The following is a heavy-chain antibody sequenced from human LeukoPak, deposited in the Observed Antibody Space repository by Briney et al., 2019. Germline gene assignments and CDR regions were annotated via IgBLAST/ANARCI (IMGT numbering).Heavy chain of an antibody. V-gene: IGHV4-34*01. J-gene: IGHJ6*03. CDR1: GGSFSGYY. Sequence: TSSEALPLTCAVYGGSFSGYYWSWIRQPPGKGLEWIGEINHSGSTNYNPSLKSRVTISVDTSKNQFSLKLSSVTAADTAVYYCARRTYYDFWSGSSRGTYMDVWAKGPRSPSP. CDR3: ARRTYYDFWSGSSRGTYMDV. D-gene: IGHD3-3*01. CDR2: INHSGST.